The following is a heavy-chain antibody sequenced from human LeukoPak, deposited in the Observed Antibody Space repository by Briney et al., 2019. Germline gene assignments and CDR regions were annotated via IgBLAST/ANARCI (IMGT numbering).Heavy chain of an antibody. D-gene: IGHD3-3*01. V-gene: IGHV4-59*12. CDR1: GGSISSYY. CDR2: IYYSGST. Sequence: SEILSLTCTVSGGSISSYYWSWIRQPPGKGLEWIGYIYYSGSTNYNPSLKSRVTISVDTSKNQFSLKLSSVTAADTAVYYCARGNGYDFWSGYYPSYYGMDVWGQGTTVTVSS. J-gene: IGHJ6*02. CDR3: ARGNGYDFWSGYYPSYYGMDV.